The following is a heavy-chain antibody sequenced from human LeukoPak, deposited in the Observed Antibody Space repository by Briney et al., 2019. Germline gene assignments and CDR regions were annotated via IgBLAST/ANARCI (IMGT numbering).Heavy chain of an antibody. D-gene: IGHD5-24*01. V-gene: IGHV4-39*01. CDR1: GGSISSSSYY. CDR3: ARQQRWLQYRYFDY. Sequence: SEILSLTCTVSGGSISSSSYYWGWIRQPPGKGLEWIGEINHSGSTNYNPSLKSRVTISVDTSKNQFSLKLSSVTAADTAVYYCARQQRWLQYRYFDYWGQGTLVTVSS. CDR2: INHSGST. J-gene: IGHJ4*02.